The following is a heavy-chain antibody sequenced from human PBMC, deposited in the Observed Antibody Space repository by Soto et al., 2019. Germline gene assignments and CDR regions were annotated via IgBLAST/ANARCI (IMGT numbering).Heavy chain of an antibody. J-gene: IGHJ6*02. V-gene: IGHV1-69*06. Sequence: QVQLVQSGAEVKKPGSSVKVSCKASGGTFSSYAISWVRQAPGQGLEWMGGIIPIFGTANYAQKFQGRVTSNADKSRSTAYMELSSLRSEDTAVYYCARPKSYCGGDCYPRYYYYYGMDVWGQGTTVTVSS. D-gene: IGHD2-21*02. CDR2: IIPIFGTA. CDR1: GGTFSSYA. CDR3: ARPKSYCGGDCYPRYYYYYGMDV.